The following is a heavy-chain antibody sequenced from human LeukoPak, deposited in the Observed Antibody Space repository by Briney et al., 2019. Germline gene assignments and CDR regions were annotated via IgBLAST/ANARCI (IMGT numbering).Heavy chain of an antibody. J-gene: IGHJ3*02. D-gene: IGHD2-15*01. CDR1: GFTFSSYS. CDR2: ISSSSSYI. V-gene: IGHV3-21*01. Sequence: GGSLRLSCAASGFTFSSYSMNWVRQAPGEGLEWVSSISSSSSYIYYADSVKGRFTISRDNAKNSLYLQMNSLRAEDTAVYYCARDWCSGGSCYADAFDIWGQGTMVTVSS. CDR3: ARDWCSGGSCYADAFDI.